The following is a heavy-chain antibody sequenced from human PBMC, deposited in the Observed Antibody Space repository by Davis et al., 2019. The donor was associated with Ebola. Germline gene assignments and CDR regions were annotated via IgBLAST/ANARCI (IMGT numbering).Heavy chain of an antibody. Sequence: ASVKVSCKASGYTFTGYYMHWVRQAPGQGLEWMGWINPNSGGTNYAQKFQGSVTMTRDTSTSTVNMELSSLRSEDTAVYYCARTSPYGNAFDIWGQGTMVTVSS. CDR2: INPNSGGT. J-gene: IGHJ3*02. V-gene: IGHV1-2*02. CDR3: ARTSPYGNAFDI. CDR1: GYTFTGYY. D-gene: IGHD3-10*01.